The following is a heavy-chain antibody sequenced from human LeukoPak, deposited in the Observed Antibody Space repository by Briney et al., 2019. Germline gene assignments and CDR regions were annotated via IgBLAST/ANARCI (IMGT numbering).Heavy chain of an antibody. D-gene: IGHD3/OR15-3a*01. CDR1: GFTFDLSW. CDR2: MKPDGSEI. J-gene: IGHJ4*02. CDR3: ARDFWTPHD. V-gene: IGHV3-7*01. Sequence: PGGSLRLSCAASGFTFDLSWMSWVRQAPGKGLECVANMKPDGSEIYYVDSVRGRFTVSRDNAKNSLYLQMNTLRVEDTAVYYCARDFWTPHDWGQGILVTVSS.